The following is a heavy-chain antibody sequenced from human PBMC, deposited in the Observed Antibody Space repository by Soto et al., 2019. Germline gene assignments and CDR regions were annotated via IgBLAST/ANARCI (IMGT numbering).Heavy chain of an antibody. D-gene: IGHD3-22*01. CDR2: IYYSGST. Sequence: SDTLSLTCTVSGGSISSSSYYWGWIRQPPGKGLEWIGSIYYSGSTYYNPSLKSRVTISVDTSKNQFSLKLSSVTAADTAVYYCARPMYYYDSSGYFTDAFDIWGQGTMVTVSS. V-gene: IGHV4-39*01. CDR1: GGSISSSSYY. J-gene: IGHJ3*02. CDR3: ARPMYYYDSSGYFTDAFDI.